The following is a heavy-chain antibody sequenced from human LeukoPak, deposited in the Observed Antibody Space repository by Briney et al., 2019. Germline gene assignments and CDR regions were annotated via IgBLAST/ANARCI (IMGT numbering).Heavy chain of an antibody. CDR3: ATGGVSGWYFDY. D-gene: IGHD6-19*01. CDR1: GYTLTELS. J-gene: IGHJ4*02. Sequence: ASVKVSCKVSGYTLTELSMHWVRQAPGKGLEWMGGFDPEDGETIYAQKFQGRVTMTEDTSTDTAYMELSSLRSEDTAVYYCATGGVSGWYFDYWGQGTLVTVSS. CDR2: FDPEDGET. V-gene: IGHV1-24*01.